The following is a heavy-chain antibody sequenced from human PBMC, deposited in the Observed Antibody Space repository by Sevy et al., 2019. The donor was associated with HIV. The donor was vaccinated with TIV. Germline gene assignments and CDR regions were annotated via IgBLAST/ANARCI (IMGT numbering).Heavy chain of an antibody. D-gene: IGHD3-10*01. CDR2: INKDGSET. CDR1: GFTFSYYW. CDR3: VRDIVKRADRIDGSENLSGN. Sequence: GGSLRLSCAASGFTFSYYWMSWVRQAPGKGLEWVANINKDGSETYYVDSVKGRFTISRDNAKSSLYLQMNSLRAEDADVYYWVRDIVKRADRIDGSENLSGNWGQGILVTVSS. V-gene: IGHV3-7*01. J-gene: IGHJ4*02.